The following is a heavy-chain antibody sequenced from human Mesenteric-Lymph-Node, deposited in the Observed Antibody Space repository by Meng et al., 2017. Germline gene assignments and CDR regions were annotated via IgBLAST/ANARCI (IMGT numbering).Heavy chain of an antibody. D-gene: IGHD3-22*01. V-gene: IGHV1-46*01. Sequence: ASVKVSCKASGYTFTGYYIHWVRQAPGQGPEWMGVINPSGGSTTYAQKFQGRVTMTRDTSTSTVYMELSSLRSEDTAEYYCARDTIRIRGHYDTTGYYPFDYWGQGTLVTVSS. CDR2: INPSGGST. J-gene: IGHJ4*02. CDR1: GYTFTGYY. CDR3: ARDTIRIRGHYDTTGYYPFDY.